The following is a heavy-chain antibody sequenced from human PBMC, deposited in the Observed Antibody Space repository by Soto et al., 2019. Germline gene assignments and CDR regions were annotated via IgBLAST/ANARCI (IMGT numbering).Heavy chain of an antibody. CDR1: GGTFSSYA. Sequence: ASVKVSCKASGGTFSSYAISWVRQAPGQGLEWMGGIIPILGTANYAQKFQGRVTITADESTSTAYMELSSLRSEDTAVYYCARADYYDSSGYFDYWGQGTLVTVSS. V-gene: IGHV1-69*13. CDR2: IIPILGTA. D-gene: IGHD3-22*01. J-gene: IGHJ4*02. CDR3: ARADYYDSSGYFDY.